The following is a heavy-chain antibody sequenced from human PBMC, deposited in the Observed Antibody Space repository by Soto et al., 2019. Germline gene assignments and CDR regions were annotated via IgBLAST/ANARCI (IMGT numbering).Heavy chain of an antibody. CDR2: IKQDGSEK. J-gene: IGHJ4*02. D-gene: IGHD3-22*01. Sequence: GGSLRLSCAASGFTFSSYWMSWVRQAPGKGLEWVANIKQDGSEKYYVDSVKGRFTISRDNAKNSLYLQMNSLRAEDTAVYYCARGPLWYYEVGPFDYWGQGTLVTVSS. V-gene: IGHV3-7*01. CDR1: GFTFSSYW. CDR3: ARGPLWYYEVGPFDY.